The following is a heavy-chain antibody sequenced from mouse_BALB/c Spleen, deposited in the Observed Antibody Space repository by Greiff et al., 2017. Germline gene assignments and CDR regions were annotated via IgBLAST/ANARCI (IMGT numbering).Heavy chain of an antibody. J-gene: IGHJ2*01. Sequence: EVKLVESGGGLVQPGGSRKLSCAASGFTFSSFGMHWVRQAPEKGLEWVAYISSGSSTIYYADTVKGRFTISRDNPKNTLFLQMTSLRSEDTAMYYCARDYYGSSLDYWGQGTTLTVSS. CDR1: GFTFSSFG. V-gene: IGHV5-17*02. D-gene: IGHD1-1*01. CDR2: ISSGSSTI. CDR3: ARDYYGSSLDY.